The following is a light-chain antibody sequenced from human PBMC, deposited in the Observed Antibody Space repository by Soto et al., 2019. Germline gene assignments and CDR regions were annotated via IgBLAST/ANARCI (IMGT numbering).Light chain of an antibody. J-gene: IGKJ4*01. V-gene: IGKV3-15*01. Sequence: IVLTQSPATLSLSPGEGAKFYCRASQGIGSTLAWYQHKPGQTPRLLIYDTSTRATGVPARFSGSRSGTEFTLTINSLQSEDFAVYYCQRYNNWPLTFGGGTKAAIK. CDR2: DTS. CDR3: QRYNNWPLT. CDR1: QGIGST.